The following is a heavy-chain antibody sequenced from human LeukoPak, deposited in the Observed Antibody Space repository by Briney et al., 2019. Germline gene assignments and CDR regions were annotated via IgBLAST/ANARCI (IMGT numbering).Heavy chain of an antibody. Sequence: SVKVSCKASGGTFSSYAISWVRQAPGQGLEWMGGIFPILGTANYAQKFQGRVTITADESTSTAYMELSSLRSEDTAVYYCARGTAAVNFPFDYWGQGTLVTVSS. CDR1: GGTFSSYA. CDR2: IFPILGTA. V-gene: IGHV1-69*01. CDR3: ARGTAAVNFPFDY. D-gene: IGHD6-13*01. J-gene: IGHJ4*02.